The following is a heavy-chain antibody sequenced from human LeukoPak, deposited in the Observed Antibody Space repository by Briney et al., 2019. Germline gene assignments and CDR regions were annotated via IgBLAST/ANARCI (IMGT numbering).Heavy chain of an antibody. J-gene: IGHJ6*03. D-gene: IGHD3-10*01. V-gene: IGHV3-74*01. CDR1: GFTFSSYW. CDR3: ARVITMVRGGISVYYYYYMDV. CDR2: MNSDGSST. Sequence: GGSLRLSCAASGFTFSSYWMHWVRQAPGKGLVWVSRMNSDGSSTSYADSVKGRFTISRDNAKNTLYLQMNSLRAEDTALYHCARVITMVRGGISVYYYYYMDVWGKGTTVTISS.